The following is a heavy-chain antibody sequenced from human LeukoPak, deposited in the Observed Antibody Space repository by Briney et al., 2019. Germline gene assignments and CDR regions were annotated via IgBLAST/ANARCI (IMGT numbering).Heavy chain of an antibody. CDR2: INPNSGDT. Sequence: ASVKVSCKASGYTFTGYYMHWVRQAPGQGLEWMGWINPNSGDTNYAQKFQGRVTMTRDASISTAYMELSRLRSDDTAVYYCARDLSEDDFWSGSNYWGQGTLVTVSS. D-gene: IGHD3-3*01. V-gene: IGHV1-2*02. CDR1: GYTFTGYY. CDR3: ARDLSEDDFWSGSNY. J-gene: IGHJ4*02.